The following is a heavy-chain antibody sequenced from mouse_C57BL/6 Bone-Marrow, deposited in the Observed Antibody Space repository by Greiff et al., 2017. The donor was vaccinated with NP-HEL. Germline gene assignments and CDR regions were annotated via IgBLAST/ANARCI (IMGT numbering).Heavy chain of an antibody. CDR1: GFTFSNYW. Sequence: EVKLVESGGGLVQPGGSMKLSCVASGFTFSNYWMNWVRQSPEKGLEWVAQIRLKSDNYATHYAESVKGRFTISRDDSKSSVYLQMNNLRAEDTGIYYCTGWQLTGTSGYFDYWGQGTTLTVSS. CDR2: IRLKSDNYAT. J-gene: IGHJ2*01. D-gene: IGHD4-1*01. V-gene: IGHV6-3*01. CDR3: TGWQLTGTSGYFDY.